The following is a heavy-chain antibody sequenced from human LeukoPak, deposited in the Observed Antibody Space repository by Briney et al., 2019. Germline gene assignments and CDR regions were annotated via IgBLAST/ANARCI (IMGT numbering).Heavy chain of an antibody. CDR2: IRYDGSKK. Sequence: GGSLRLSCAASGFTFSSYGMHWVRQAPGKGLEWVAFIRYDGSKKYYADSVKGRFTISRDNSKNTLYLQMNSLRAEDTAVYYCAKDQVVDYYDSSGYQYYFEFWGQGTLVTVSS. CDR3: AKDQVVDYYDSSGYQYYFEF. V-gene: IGHV3-30*02. CDR1: GFTFSSYG. J-gene: IGHJ4*02. D-gene: IGHD3-22*01.